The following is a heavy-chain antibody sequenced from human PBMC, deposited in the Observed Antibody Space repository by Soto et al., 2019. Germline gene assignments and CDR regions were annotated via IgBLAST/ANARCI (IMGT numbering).Heavy chain of an antibody. Sequence: ASETLSLTWSVSGGYFSKYGWSWIRHTPGKGLEWIGYIYFNVNTNYNASPKRRGTISIDTVKRQMFLKLSSVTAGDTAMYYWAGFTIGGGCLAPWGQGALVTVS. J-gene: IGHJ5*02. V-gene: IGHV4-59*01. CDR2: IYFNVNT. D-gene: IGHD3-16*01. CDR3: AGFTIGGGCLAP. CDR1: GGYFSKYG.